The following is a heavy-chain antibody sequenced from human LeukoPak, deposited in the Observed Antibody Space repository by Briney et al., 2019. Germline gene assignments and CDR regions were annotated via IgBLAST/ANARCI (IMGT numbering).Heavy chain of an antibody. J-gene: IGHJ4*02. CDR1: GFTTSSSW. D-gene: IGHD3-3*01. V-gene: IGHV3-7*01. CDR2: IKQDGSEK. CDR3: ARDRGRFGVVIIGEFDY. Sequence: GGTLSLSCAASGFTTSSSWMSWLRQAPGKGLEWVANIKQDGSEKYYVDSVKGRFTISRDNAKNSLYLQMNSLRAEDTAVYYCARDRGRFGVVIIGEFDYWGQGTLVTVSS.